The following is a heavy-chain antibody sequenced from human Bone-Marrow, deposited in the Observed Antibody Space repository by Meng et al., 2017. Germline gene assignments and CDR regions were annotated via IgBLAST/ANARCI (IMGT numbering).Heavy chain of an antibody. D-gene: IGHD3/OR15-3a*01. CDR3: ARELVDDDY. CDR1: EFTFSSYG. J-gene: IGHJ4*02. V-gene: IGHV3-33*01. Sequence: VRVAGYGDGGVHPGRHLRFSCAASEFTFSSYGMQWVRQAPGKGLGWVAVIWYDGSNKYYADSVKGRFTISRDNSKNTLYLQMNSLRAEDTAVYYCARELVDDDYWGQGTLVTVSS. CDR2: IWYDGSNK.